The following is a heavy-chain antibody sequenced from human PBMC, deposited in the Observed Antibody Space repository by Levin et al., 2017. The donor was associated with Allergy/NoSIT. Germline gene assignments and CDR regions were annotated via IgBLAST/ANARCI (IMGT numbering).Heavy chain of an antibody. CDR2: IGTAGDT. Sequence: GESLKISCAASGFTFSSYDMHWVRQATGKGLEWVSAIGTAGDTYYPGSVKGRFTISRENAKNSLYLQMNSLRAGDTAVYYCARLREDAFDIWGQGTMVTVSS. V-gene: IGHV3-13*04. CDR1: GFTFSSYD. D-gene: IGHD1-26*01. J-gene: IGHJ3*02. CDR3: ARLREDAFDI.